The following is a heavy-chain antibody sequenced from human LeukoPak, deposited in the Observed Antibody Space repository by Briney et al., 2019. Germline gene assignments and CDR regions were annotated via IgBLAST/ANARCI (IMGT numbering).Heavy chain of an antibody. CDR2: VSGRGANT. D-gene: IGHD2-21*01. V-gene: IGHV3-23*01. CDR1: GFTFHNYA. J-gene: IGHJ3*02. CDR3: AKQFGDYVGEAFDI. Sequence: PGGSLRLSCAASGFTFHNYAMSWARQAPGKGLEWVSVVSGRGANTYYADFVEGQFTASRDNSKNTLFLQMNSRRAEDTARYCCAKQFGDYVGEAFDIWGQGTMVIVSS.